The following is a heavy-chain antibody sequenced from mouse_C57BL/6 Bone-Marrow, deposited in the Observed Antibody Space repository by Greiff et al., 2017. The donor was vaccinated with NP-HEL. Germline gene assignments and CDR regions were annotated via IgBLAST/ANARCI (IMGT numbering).Heavy chain of an antibody. J-gene: IGHJ1*03. CDR1: GYTFTTYP. CDR3: ARGGWDVWYFDV. Sequence: VKLVESGAELVKPGASVKMSCKASGYTFTTYPIEWMKQNHGKSLEWIGNFHPYNDDTKYNEKFKGKATLTVEKSSSTVYLELSRLTSDDSAVYYCARGGWDVWYFDVWGTGTTVTVSS. CDR2: FHPYNDDT. D-gene: IGHD4-1*01. V-gene: IGHV1-47*01.